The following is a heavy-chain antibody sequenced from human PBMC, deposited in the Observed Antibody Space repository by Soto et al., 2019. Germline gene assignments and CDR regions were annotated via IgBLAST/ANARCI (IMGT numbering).Heavy chain of an antibody. J-gene: IGHJ5*02. D-gene: IGHD2-15*01. Sequence: ASETLSLTCTVSGGSISDSSYFWGWIRQPPGKGLEWIGTIYYSGSTYYNPSLKSRATISVDTSRNQFSLKVRSVTAADTAVYYCARQGSGGSSYADDWFDPWGQGTLVTVSS. CDR1: GGSISDSSYF. CDR3: ARQGSGGSSYADDWFDP. V-gene: IGHV4-39*01. CDR2: IYYSGST.